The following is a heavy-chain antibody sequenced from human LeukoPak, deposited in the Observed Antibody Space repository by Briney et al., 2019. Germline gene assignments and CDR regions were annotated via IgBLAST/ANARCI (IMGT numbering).Heavy chain of an antibody. V-gene: IGHV3-48*03. D-gene: IGHD6-13*01. Sequence: GGSLRLSCAASGFTFDDYGMSWVRQAPGKGLEWVSYISSSGSTIYYADSVKGRFTISRDNAKNSLYLQMNSLRAEDTAVYYCARDQPASSSWYNYYYYYGMDVWGQGTTVTVSS. CDR1: GFTFDDYG. J-gene: IGHJ6*02. CDR2: ISSSGSTI. CDR3: ARDQPASSSWYNYYYYYGMDV.